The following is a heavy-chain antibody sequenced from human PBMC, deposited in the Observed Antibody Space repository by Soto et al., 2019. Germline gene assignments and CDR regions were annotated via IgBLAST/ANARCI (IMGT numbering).Heavy chain of an antibody. D-gene: IGHD6-19*01. CDR3: ASIAVAGTRPFWDPIDY. CDR2: IIPIFGTA. CDR1: GGTFSSYA. Sequence: GASVKVSCKASGGTFSSYAISWVRQAPGQGLEWMGGIIPIFGTANYAQKFQGRVTITADKSTSTAYMELSSLRSEDTAVYYCASIAVAGTRPFWDPIDYSGQGTLVTVS. V-gene: IGHV1-69*06. J-gene: IGHJ4*02.